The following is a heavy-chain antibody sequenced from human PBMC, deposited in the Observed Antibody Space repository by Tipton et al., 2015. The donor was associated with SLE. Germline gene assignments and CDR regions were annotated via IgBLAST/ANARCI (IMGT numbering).Heavy chain of an antibody. D-gene: IGHD3-16*01. Sequence: TLSLTCTVSGGSISSYYWSWIRQPPGKGLEWIGYIYTSGSTNYNPSLPSRVTISVDTSKNQFSLKLSSVTAADTAVYYCASYLGRHAFDIWGQGTMVTVSS. CDR2: IYTSGST. CDR1: GGSISSYY. CDR3: ASYLGRHAFDI. V-gene: IGHV4-4*08. J-gene: IGHJ3*02.